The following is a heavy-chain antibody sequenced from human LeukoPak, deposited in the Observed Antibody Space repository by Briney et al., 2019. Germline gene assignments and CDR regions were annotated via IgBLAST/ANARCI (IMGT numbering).Heavy chain of an antibody. Sequence: GGSLRLSCTASGFAFSTFEMNWVRQAPGTGLEWVSTIDPYGGTTYYADSVKGRFTISRDNSKNTLYLQMNTLRAEDTAVYYCAKGRSSQSYWSEYWGQGTLVTVSS. CDR2: IDPYGGTT. J-gene: IGHJ4*02. D-gene: IGHD2-8*02. CDR1: GFAFSTFE. CDR3: AKGRSSQSYWSEY. V-gene: IGHV3-23*01.